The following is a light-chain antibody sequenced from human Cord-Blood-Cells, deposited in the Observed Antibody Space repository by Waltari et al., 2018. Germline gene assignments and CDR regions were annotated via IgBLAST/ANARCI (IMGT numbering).Light chain of an antibody. CDR3: QQYGSSPRT. CDR1: QSVSSSY. Sequence: EIVLTQSPGPLSLSPGERAPLSRRASQSVSSSYLAWYQQKPGQAPRLLIYGASSRATGIPDRFSGSGSGTDFTLTISRLEPEDFAVYYCQQYGSSPRTFGQGTKVEIK. V-gene: IGKV3-20*01. J-gene: IGKJ1*01. CDR2: GAS.